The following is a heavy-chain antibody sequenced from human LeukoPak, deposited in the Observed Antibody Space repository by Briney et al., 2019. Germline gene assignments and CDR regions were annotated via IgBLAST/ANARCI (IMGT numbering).Heavy chain of an antibody. CDR2: INAGNGNT. J-gene: IGHJ4*02. D-gene: IGHD6-19*01. CDR1: GYTFTSYA. V-gene: IGHV1-3*01. Sequence: ASVKVSCKASGYTFTSYAMHWVRQAPGQRLEWMGWINAGNGNTKYSQKFQGWVTMTRDTSISTAYMELSRLRSDDTAVYYCARGLYSSGWYLFDYWGQGTLVTVSS. CDR3: ARGLYSSGWYLFDY.